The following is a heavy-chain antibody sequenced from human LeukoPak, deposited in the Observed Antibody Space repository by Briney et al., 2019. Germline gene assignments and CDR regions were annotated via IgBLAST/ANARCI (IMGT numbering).Heavy chain of an antibody. D-gene: IGHD5-12*01. V-gene: IGHV1-2*04. CDR2: INPNSGGT. Sequence: ASVKVSCKASGYTFTGYYMHWVRQAPGQGLEWMGWINPNSGGTNYAQKFQGWVTMTRDTSISTAYMELSRLRSDDTAVYYCARDKEGYSGYDLDYWGQGTLVTVSS. J-gene: IGHJ4*02. CDR1: GYTFTGYY. CDR3: ARDKEGYSGYDLDY.